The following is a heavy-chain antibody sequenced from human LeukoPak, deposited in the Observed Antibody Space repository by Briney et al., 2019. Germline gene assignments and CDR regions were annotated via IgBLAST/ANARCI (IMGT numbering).Heavy chain of an antibody. CDR3: ARDMRGHHDCGDVGGFDY. CDR1: GGSISSSSHY. J-gene: IGHJ4*02. Sequence: PSETLSLTCTVSGGSISSSSHYWGWTRQPPGKGLEWIGSFYYSGSTYYNPSLKSRVTISVDTSKNQFSLKLSSVTAADTAVYYCARDMRGHHDCGDVGGFDYWGQGTLVTVSS. D-gene: IGHD4-17*01. V-gene: IGHV4-39*07. CDR2: FYYSGST.